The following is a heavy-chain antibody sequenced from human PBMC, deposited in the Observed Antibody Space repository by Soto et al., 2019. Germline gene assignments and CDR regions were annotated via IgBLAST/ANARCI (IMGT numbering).Heavy chain of an antibody. Sequence: GGSLRLSCAASGFTFSSYGMHWVRQAPGKGLEWVAVISYDGSNKYYADSVKGRFTISRDNSKNTLYLQMNSLRAEDTAVYYCAKDFIKGVYGGGYYWGQGTLVTVSA. CDR3: AKDFIKGVYGGGYY. V-gene: IGHV3-30*18. CDR2: ISYDGSNK. D-gene: IGHD4-17*01. CDR1: GFTFSSYG. J-gene: IGHJ4*02.